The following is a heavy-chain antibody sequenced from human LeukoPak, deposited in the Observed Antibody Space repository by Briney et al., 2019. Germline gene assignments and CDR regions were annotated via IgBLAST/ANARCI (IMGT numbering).Heavy chain of an antibody. CDR2: IIPIFGTA. J-gene: IGHJ4*02. D-gene: IGHD5-12*01. V-gene: IGHV1-69*13. CDR1: GGPFSTNA. Sequence: SVKVSCKASGGPFSTNAINWVRQAPGQGLEWMGGIIPIFGTANYAQKFQGRVTITADESTSTAYMELSSLRSEDTAVYYCARVTTRLGPFDYWGQGTLVTVSS. CDR3: ARVTTRLGPFDY.